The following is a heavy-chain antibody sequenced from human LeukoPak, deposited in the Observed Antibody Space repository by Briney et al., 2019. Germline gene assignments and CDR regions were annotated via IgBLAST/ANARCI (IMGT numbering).Heavy chain of an antibody. J-gene: IGHJ4*02. D-gene: IGHD4-23*01. V-gene: IGHV3-30*02. CDR2: IRYDGSNK. CDR1: GFTFSSYG. CDR3: AKGETYYGGNFNYFDY. Sequence: TGGSLRLSCAASGFTFSSYGMHWVRQAPGKGLEWVAFIRYDGSNKYYADSVKGRFTISRDNSKNTLYLQMNSLRAEDTAVYYCAKGETYYGGNFNYFDYWGQGTLVTVSS.